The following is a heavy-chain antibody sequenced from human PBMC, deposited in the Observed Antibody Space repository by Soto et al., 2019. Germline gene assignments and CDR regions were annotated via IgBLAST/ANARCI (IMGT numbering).Heavy chain of an antibody. CDR1: GFTFSGSA. D-gene: IGHD6-13*01. Sequence: EVQLVESGGGLVQPGGSLKLSCAASGFTFSGSAMHWVRQASGKGLEWVGRIRSKANSYATAYAASVKGRFTISRDDSKNTAYLQMNSLKTEDTAVYYCSSFPRYSSSWYFMDVWGKGTTVTVSS. J-gene: IGHJ6*03. CDR3: SSFPRYSSSWYFMDV. V-gene: IGHV3-73*01. CDR2: IRSKANSYAT.